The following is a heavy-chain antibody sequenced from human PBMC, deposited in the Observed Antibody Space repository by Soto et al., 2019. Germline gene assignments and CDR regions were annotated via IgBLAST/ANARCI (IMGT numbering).Heavy chain of an antibody. CDR1: GGSVSSHLYY. D-gene: IGHD4-17*01. V-gene: IGHV4-61*01. CDR3: ARVDYGDYPWFDP. CDR2: VYYNGST. Sequence: QVQLQESGPGLVKPSDTLSLTCSVSGGSVSSHLYYWGWIRQPPGNGLEWIATVYYNGSTNYNPSLKSRVTISLDTSKNQFSLKLSSVTAADTAVYYCARVDYGDYPWFDPWGQGTPVTVSS. J-gene: IGHJ5*02.